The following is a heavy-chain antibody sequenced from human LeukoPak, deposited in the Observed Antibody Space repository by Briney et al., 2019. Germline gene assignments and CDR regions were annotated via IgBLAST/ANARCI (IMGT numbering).Heavy chain of an antibody. J-gene: IGHJ6*02. CDR3: ARGGQQLDVGYYGMDV. V-gene: IGHV4-4*07. D-gene: IGHD6-13*01. CDR1: GGSISSYY. CDR2: IYTSGST. Sequence: SETLSLTCTVSGGSISSYYWSWIRQPAGKGLEWIGRIYTSGSTNYNPSLKSRVTMSVDTSKNQFSLKLSSVTAADTAVYYCARGGQQLDVGYYGMDVWGQGTLVTVSS.